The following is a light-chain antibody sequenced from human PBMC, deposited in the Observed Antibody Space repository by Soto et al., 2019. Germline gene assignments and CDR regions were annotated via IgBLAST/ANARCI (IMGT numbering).Light chain of an antibody. J-gene: IGKJ1*01. CDR1: QSISSN. Sequence: DIQMTQSPSSMYVSVGARVYMTCWASQSISSNLNWYQQKPGKAPKLLIYAASNLQSGVPSTFSGSGSGTDFTLTISSLQPEDFATYYCQQSHSIPWTFGQGTKVDIK. V-gene: IGKV1-39*01. CDR2: AAS. CDR3: QQSHSIPWT.